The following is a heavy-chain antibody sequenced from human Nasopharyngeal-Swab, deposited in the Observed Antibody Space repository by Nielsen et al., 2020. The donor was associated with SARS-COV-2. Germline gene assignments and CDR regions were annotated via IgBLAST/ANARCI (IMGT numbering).Heavy chain of an antibody. V-gene: IGHV3-33*01. J-gene: IGHJ4*02. CDR1: GFTFSSYG. Sequence: GESLKISCAASGFTFSSYGMHWVRQAPGKGLEWVAVIGYDGSNKYYADSVKGRFTISRDNSKNTLYLQMNSLRAEDTAVYYCARDDSSGYYSFFDYWGQGTLVTVSS. CDR2: IGYDGSNK. CDR3: ARDDSSGYYSFFDY. D-gene: IGHD3-22*01.